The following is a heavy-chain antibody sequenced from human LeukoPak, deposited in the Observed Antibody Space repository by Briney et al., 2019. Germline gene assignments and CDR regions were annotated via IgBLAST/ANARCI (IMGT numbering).Heavy chain of an antibody. CDR3: ARGGSHDYYDSSGYLYYFDY. J-gene: IGHJ4*02. D-gene: IGHD3-22*01. V-gene: IGHV4-34*01. CDR1: GGSIRTSSNY. Sequence: PSETLSLTCVVFGGSIRTSSNYWAWIRQSPGKGLEWIGEINHCGSTNYNPSLKSRVTISVDTSKNQFSLKLSSVTAADTAVYYCARGGSHDYYDSSGYLYYFDYWGQGTLVTVSS. CDR2: INHCGST.